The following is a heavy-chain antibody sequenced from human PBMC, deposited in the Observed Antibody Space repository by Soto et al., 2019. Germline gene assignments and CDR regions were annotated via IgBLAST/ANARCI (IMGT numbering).Heavy chain of an antibody. V-gene: IGHV1-3*01. J-gene: IGHJ4*02. Sequence: GASVKVSCKASGYTFTSYAMHWVRQAPGQRLEWMGWINAGNGNTKYSQKFQGRVTITRDTSASTAYMELSSLRSEDTAVYYCSRGIAPYYFDYWGQGTLVTVSS. D-gene: IGHD6-13*01. CDR1: GYTFTSYA. CDR3: SRGIAPYYFDY. CDR2: INAGNGNT.